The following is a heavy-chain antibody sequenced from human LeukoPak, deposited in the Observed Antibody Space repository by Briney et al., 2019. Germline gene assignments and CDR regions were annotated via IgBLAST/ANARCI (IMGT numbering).Heavy chain of an antibody. D-gene: IGHD3-22*01. Sequence: SVTLSLTSPVSRGSISSYYWTWIRPPPGKGLEWIGYIYYSGSANYNPSLKSRVTMSLDTSENQFSLKVTSVTAADTAVYYCARQPYKTSGYYYYFDYWGQGSLVTVSS. V-gene: IGHV4-59*08. J-gene: IGHJ4*02. CDR3: ARQPYKTSGYYYYFDY. CDR1: RGSISSYY. CDR2: IYYSGSA.